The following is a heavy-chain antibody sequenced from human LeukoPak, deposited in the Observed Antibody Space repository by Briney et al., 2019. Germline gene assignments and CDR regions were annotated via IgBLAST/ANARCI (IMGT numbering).Heavy chain of an antibody. D-gene: IGHD3-10*01. CDR1: GGSISSYY. Sequence: SGTLSLTCTVSGGSISSYYWSWIRQPPGKGLEWLGYIYYSGSTNYNPPLKSRVTISVDTTKNQFSLKLSSVTAADTAVYYCTMAAIPTNWFDPWGQGTLVTVSS. J-gene: IGHJ5*02. CDR2: IYYSGST. CDR3: TMAAIPTNWFDP. V-gene: IGHV4-59*01.